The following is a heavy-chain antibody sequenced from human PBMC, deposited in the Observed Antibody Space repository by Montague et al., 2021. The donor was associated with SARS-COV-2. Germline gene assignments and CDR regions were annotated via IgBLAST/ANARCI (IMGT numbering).Heavy chain of an antibody. CDR1: VGSTSSSNHY. D-gene: IGHD3-22*01. CDR3: ASPTYYYDSSGSDAFDI. J-gene: IGHJ3*02. Sequence: SETLSLTCTVSVGSTSSSNHYWGWIRQPPGKVLEWIGSIYYSGSTYYNPSLKSRVTIFVDTSKNQFSLKLSSVTAADTAVYYCASPTYYYDSSGSDAFDIWGQGTMVTVSS. V-gene: IGHV4-39*01. CDR2: IYYSGST.